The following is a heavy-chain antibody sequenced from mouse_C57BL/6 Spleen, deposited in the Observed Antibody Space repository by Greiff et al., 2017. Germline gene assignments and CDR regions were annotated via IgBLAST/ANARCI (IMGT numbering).Heavy chain of an antibody. Sequence: QVQLQQPGAELVRPGSSVKLSCKASGYTFTSYWMHWVKQRPIQGLEWIGNIDPSDSETHYNQKFKDKATLTVYKSSSTAYMQLSSLTSEDSAVYYCAVYDYDDGGFAYWGQGTLVTVSA. CDR2: IDPSDSET. D-gene: IGHD2-4*01. CDR1: GYTFTSYW. V-gene: IGHV1-52*01. CDR3: AVYDYDDGGFAY. J-gene: IGHJ3*01.